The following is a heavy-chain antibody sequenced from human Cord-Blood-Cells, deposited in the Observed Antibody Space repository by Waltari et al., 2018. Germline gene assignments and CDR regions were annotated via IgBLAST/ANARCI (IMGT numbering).Heavy chain of an antibody. J-gene: IGHJ6*02. CDR1: GYTFTGYY. D-gene: IGHD5-12*01. Sequence: QVQLVQSGAEVKKPGASVKVSCKASGYTFTGYYMHWVRQAPGQGLEWMGWINPNSGGTNYAQKFQGWVTMTRDTSISTAYMELSRLRSDDTAVYYCASATSGYDYYYYGMDVWGQGTTVTVSS. CDR2: INPNSGGT. V-gene: IGHV1-2*04. CDR3: ASATSGYDYYYYGMDV.